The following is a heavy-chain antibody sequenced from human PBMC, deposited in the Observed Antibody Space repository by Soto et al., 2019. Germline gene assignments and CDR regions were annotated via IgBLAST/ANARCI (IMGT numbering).Heavy chain of an antibody. Sequence: QVQLVESGGGVVQPGRSLRLSCAASGFTFSSYGMHWVRQAPGKGLEWVAVIWYDGSNKYYADSVKGRFTISRDNSKDTLYLQMNRLRAEDTAVYYCARDLRDVYNGNWGDYFDYWGQGTLVTVS. CDR3: ARDLRDVYNGNWGDYFDY. J-gene: IGHJ4*02. CDR2: IWYDGSNK. V-gene: IGHV3-33*01. D-gene: IGHD7-27*01. CDR1: GFTFSSYG.